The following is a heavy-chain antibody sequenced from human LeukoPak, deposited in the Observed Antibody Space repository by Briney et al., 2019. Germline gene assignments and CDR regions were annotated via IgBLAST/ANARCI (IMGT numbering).Heavy chain of an antibody. CDR1: GFTFSSYA. CDR2: ISYDGSNK. J-gene: IGHJ4*02. D-gene: IGHD6-19*01. Sequence: PGRSLRLSCAAFGFTFSSYAMHWVRQAPGKGLEWVAVISYDGSNKYYADSVKGRFTISRDNSKNTLYLQRNSLRAEDTAVYYCARAVFYFDYWGQGTLVTVSS. V-gene: IGHV3-30-3*01. CDR3: ARAVFYFDY.